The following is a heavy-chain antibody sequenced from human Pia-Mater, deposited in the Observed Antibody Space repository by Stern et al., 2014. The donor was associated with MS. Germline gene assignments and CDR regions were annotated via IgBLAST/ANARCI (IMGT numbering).Heavy chain of an antibody. CDR2: FFYGGSN. CDR1: GGSISSGDFY. V-gene: IGHV4-30-4*01. Sequence: QVQLQESGPGLVKPSKTRSLTCTVSGGSISSGDFYWSWSRQSTGKGLEGIGYFFYGGSNDYNPCLRIRVTISGYTSKNQFSLKLSSVTAADTAVYYFARSTDSVEEAFDYWGQGNLVTVSS. D-gene: IGHD3-16*01. CDR3: ARSTDSVEEAFDY. J-gene: IGHJ4*02.